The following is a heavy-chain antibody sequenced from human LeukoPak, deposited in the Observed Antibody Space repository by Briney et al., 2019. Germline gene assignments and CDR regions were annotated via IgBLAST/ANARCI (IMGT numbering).Heavy chain of an antibody. D-gene: IGHD3-3*01. Sequence: GGSLRLSCAASGFTFSSYWMSWVRQAPGKGLEWVANIKQDGSEKYYVDSVKGRFTISRDNAKNSLYLQMNSLRTEDTAVYYCARDGITIFGVVQNWFDPWGQGTLVTVSS. J-gene: IGHJ5*02. CDR3: ARDGITIFGVVQNWFDP. CDR2: IKQDGSEK. CDR1: GFTFSSYW. V-gene: IGHV3-7*01.